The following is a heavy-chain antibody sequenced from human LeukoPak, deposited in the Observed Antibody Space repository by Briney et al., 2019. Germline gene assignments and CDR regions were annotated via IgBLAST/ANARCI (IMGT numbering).Heavy chain of an antibody. Sequence: SETLSLTCTVSGGSISSSSYYWGWIRQPPGKGLEWIGSIYYSGSTYYNPSLKSRVTISVDTSKNQFSLKLSSVTAADTAVYYCARVSDYYDSSGYYYCDAFDIWGQGTMVTVSS. CDR2: IYYSGST. V-gene: IGHV4-39*07. CDR1: GGSISSSSYY. CDR3: ARVSDYYDSSGYYYCDAFDI. J-gene: IGHJ3*02. D-gene: IGHD3-22*01.